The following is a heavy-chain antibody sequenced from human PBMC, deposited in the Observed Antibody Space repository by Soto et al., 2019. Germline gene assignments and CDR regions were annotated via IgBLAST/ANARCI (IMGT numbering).Heavy chain of an antibody. D-gene: IGHD3-16*01. CDR1: GFKFSNYA. Sequence: PVGSLRLSCAASGFKFSNYAMSWVRQAPGKGLEWVSLISATGGGTYYADSVKGRFTISRDNSHNTLYLQVHSLTAEDTAVYYCAKDRRAGGNSAFYFDFWGQGAQVTSPQ. V-gene: IGHV3-23*01. CDR3: AKDRRAGGNSAFYFDF. CDR2: ISATGGGT. J-gene: IGHJ4*02.